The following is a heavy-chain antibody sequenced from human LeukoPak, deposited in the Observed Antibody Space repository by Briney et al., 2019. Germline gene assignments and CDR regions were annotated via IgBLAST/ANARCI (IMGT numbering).Heavy chain of an antibody. D-gene: IGHD3-3*01. Sequence: SETLSLTCTVSGYSISSGYYWGWIRQPPGKGLEWIGSIYHSGSTDYNPSLKSRVTISVDTSKNQFSLKLSSVTAADTAVYYCATDDFWSAYFHYWGQGTLVTVSS. J-gene: IGHJ4*02. CDR1: GYSISSGYY. CDR3: ATDDFWSAYFHY. CDR2: IYHSGST. V-gene: IGHV4-38-2*02.